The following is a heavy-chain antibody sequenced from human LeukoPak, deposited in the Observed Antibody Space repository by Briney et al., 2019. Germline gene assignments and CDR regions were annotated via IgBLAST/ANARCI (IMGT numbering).Heavy chain of an antibody. D-gene: IGHD3-10*01. J-gene: IGHJ2*01. CDR2: INPSGGST. Sequence: ASVKVSCKASGYIFTSYYIHWVRQAPGQGLEWMGIINPSGGSTSYAQKFQGTVTMTRDTSTSTVYMELSSLRSEDTAVYYCAREGTLYWYFDLWGRGTLVTVSS. CDR3: AREGTLYWYFDL. V-gene: IGHV1-46*01. CDR1: GYIFTSYY.